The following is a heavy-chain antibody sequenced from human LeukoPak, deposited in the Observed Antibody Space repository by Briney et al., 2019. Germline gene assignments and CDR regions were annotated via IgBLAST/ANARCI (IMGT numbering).Heavy chain of an antibody. V-gene: IGHV1-8*01. D-gene: IGHD6-19*01. CDR2: ITPNSDNT. CDR3: ARSVAGQGY. Sequence: ASVKVSCKASGYTFSSFDMNWERQAPGQGLEWMGWITPNSDNTVYGQKFQGRLTLTRDTSTSTAYMELSSLTSDDTAVYFCARSVAGQGYWGQGTLVTVSS. CDR1: GYTFSSFD. J-gene: IGHJ4*02.